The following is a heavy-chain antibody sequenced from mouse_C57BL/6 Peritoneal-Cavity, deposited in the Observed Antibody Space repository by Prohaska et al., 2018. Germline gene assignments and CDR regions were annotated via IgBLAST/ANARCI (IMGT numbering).Heavy chain of an antibody. J-gene: IGHJ2*01. V-gene: IGHV3-6*01. CDR2: VRYDGRN. CDR1: GYSITTGYY. D-gene: IGHD1-1*01. CDR3: ARDYYGSFDD. Sequence: DVQLQESGPGLVKPSQSLSLTCSVTGYSITTGYYWNWIRPFPGNKLEWMGYVRYDGRNKYHASLKDRRSITRDRSKNQFYLKLNSGTTEDTATYYCARDYYGSFDDWGQGTTLTVSS.